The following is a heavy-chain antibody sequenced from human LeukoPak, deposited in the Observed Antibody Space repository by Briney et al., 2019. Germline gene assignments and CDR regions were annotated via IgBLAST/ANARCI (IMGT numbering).Heavy chain of an antibody. CDR3: ARDVIVVVVAATPPYDY. Sequence: GGALKVSCEASGYTFTSYGISWVRHAPEQGLEWVSCISAYNGNTNYAQTLQGRVTITTDTSTSTAYMELKSLRSDDTAVYYCARDVIVVVVAATPPYDYWGQGTLVTVSS. J-gene: IGHJ4*02. D-gene: IGHD2-15*01. V-gene: IGHV1-18*01. CDR2: ISAYNGNT. CDR1: GYTFTSYG.